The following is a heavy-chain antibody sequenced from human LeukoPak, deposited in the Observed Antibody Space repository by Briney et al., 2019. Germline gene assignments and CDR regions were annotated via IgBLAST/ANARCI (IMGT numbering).Heavy chain of an antibody. V-gene: IGHV3-48*01. J-gene: IGHJ2*01. CDR1: GFNFSSYS. Sequence: PGGSLRLSCAASGFNFSSYSMNWVRQAPGKGLEWVSYISSYSGTILYADSVKGRFTISRDSGKNSLYLQMNTLRAEDTALYYCARAPSAGDYYPWYFDLWGRGTLVTVSS. D-gene: IGHD7-27*01. CDR3: ARAPSAGDYYPWYFDL. CDR2: ISSYSGTI.